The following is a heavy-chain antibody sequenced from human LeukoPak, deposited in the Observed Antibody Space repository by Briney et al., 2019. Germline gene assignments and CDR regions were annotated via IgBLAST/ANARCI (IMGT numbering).Heavy chain of an antibody. Sequence: ASVKVSCKASGYTFTGYYMHWVRQAPGQGLEWMGWINPNSGGTNYAQKFQGRVTMTRDTSISTAYMELSRLRSDDTAVYYCAEIDSSGYTPAQYFDYWGQGTLVTVSS. CDR3: AEIDSSGYTPAQYFDY. CDR2: INPNSGGT. D-gene: IGHD3-22*01. V-gene: IGHV1-2*02. CDR1: GYTFTGYY. J-gene: IGHJ4*02.